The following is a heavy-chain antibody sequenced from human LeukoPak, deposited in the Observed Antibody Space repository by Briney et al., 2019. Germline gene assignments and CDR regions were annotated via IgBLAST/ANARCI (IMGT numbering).Heavy chain of an antibody. CDR1: GFTFSNYE. D-gene: IGHD6-13*01. V-gene: IGHV3-48*03. J-gene: IGHJ4*02. CDR2: ISSTSNMI. CDR3: ATASGSWYRYYFDN. Sequence: GGSLRLSRAASGFTFSNYEMNWVRQAPGKGLEWVSYISSTSNMIYYADSVRGRFTISRDNAENSLYLQMNSLRAEDTAVYYCATASGSWYRYYFDNWGQGTLVTVSS.